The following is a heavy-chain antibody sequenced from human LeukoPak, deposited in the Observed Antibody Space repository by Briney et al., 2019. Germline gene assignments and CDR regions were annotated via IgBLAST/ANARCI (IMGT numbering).Heavy chain of an antibody. CDR1: GGSFSGYY. D-gene: IGHD3-22*01. CDR3: ARAPASYYYDSSGYSN. J-gene: IGHJ4*02. CDR2: INHSGST. V-gene: IGHV4-34*01. Sequence: PSETLSLTCAVYGGSFSGYYWSWIRQPPGKGLEWIGEINHSGSTNYNPSLKSRVTISVDTSKNQFSLKLSSVTAADTAVYYCARAPASYYYDSSGYSNWGQGTLVTVSS.